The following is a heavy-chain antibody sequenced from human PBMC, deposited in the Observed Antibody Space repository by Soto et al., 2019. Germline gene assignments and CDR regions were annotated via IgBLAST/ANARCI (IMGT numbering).Heavy chain of an antibody. Sequence: PGGSLRLSCAASGFTFSSYGMHWVRQAPGKGLEWVAVISYDGSNKYYVDSVKGRFTISRDNSKNTLYLQMNSLRAEDTAVYYCAKDHPRAVDTDAEHIAAAGTRGDFDYWGQGTLVTVSS. V-gene: IGHV3-30*18. D-gene: IGHD6-13*01. CDR1: GFTFSSYG. J-gene: IGHJ4*02. CDR3: AKDHPRAVDTDAEHIAAAGTRGDFDY. CDR2: ISYDGSNK.